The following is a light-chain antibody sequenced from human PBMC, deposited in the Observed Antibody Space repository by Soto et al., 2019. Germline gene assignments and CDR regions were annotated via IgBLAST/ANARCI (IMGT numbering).Light chain of an antibody. Sequence: QSMQSHPPSACWSPGHSVTISCTGTSSDVGGYNYVSWYQQHPGKAPKLMIYEVSERPSGVPDRFSGSKSSNTASLTVSGLQAEDEADYYCSSYAGSNNFVFGTGTKVAVL. J-gene: IGLJ1*01. CDR2: EVS. CDR1: SSDVGGYNY. CDR3: SSYAGSNNFV. V-gene: IGLV2-8*01.